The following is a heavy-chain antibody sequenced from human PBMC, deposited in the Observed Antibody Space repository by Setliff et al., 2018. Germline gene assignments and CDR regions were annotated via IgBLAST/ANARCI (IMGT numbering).Heavy chain of an antibody. CDR3: ARSPANGGHDAFDV. CDR2: ISPYSDYI. D-gene: IGHD6-25*01. Sequence: LRLSCAASTFTLGTYSVHWVRQAPGKGLAWVSSISPYSDYIYYADSVKGRFTISRDNAKNSLYLQMNSLGAEDTAVYFCARSPANGGHDAFDVWGQGTMVTVSS. CDR1: TFTLGTYS. V-gene: IGHV3-21*06. J-gene: IGHJ3*01.